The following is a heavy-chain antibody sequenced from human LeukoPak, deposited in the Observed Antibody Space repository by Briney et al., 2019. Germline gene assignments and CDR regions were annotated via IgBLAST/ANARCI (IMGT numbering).Heavy chain of an antibody. CDR3: AKSTVTTDYYYGMDV. J-gene: IGHJ6*02. Sequence: KFQGRLTMTRNTSTSTAYMELNSLRAEDTAVYYCAKSTVTTDYYYGMDVWGQGTTVTVSS. D-gene: IGHD4-17*01. V-gene: IGHV1-8*01.